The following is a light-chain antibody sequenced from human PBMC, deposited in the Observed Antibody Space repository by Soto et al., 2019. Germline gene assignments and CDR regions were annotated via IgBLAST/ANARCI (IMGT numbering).Light chain of an antibody. J-gene: IGKJ2*01. CDR2: SAS. V-gene: IGKV1-39*01. CDR3: HQSFSAPRT. CDR1: ETIIDY. Sequence: DIQMSQSPSSLSASVGDSVTITCRASETIIDYLNWYQQQPGEAPKRLIFSASSLHSGVPSRFRGRGSGTHFTLTISRLQHEDFATYFCHQSFSAPRTFGQGTKLQAK.